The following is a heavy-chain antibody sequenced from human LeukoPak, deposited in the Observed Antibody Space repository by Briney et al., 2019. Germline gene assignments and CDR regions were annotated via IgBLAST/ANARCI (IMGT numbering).Heavy chain of an antibody. V-gene: IGHV4-61*08. Sequence: PSETLSLTCTVSGGSISSGDYYWSWIRQPPGKGLEWIGHIYYSGSTYYNPSLKSRVTISVDTSKNQFSLKLSSVTAADTAVYYCARGSYDFWSGYYMAGYYYYMDVWGKGTTVTVSS. CDR2: IYYSGST. D-gene: IGHD3-3*01. J-gene: IGHJ6*03. CDR3: ARGSYDFWSGYYMAGYYYYMDV. CDR1: GGSISSGDYY.